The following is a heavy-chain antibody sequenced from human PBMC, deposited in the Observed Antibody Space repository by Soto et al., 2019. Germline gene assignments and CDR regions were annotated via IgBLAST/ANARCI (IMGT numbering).Heavy chain of an antibody. Sequence: SETLSLTCTVSGGSISSYYWSWIRQPPGKGLEWIGYIYYSGSTNYNPSLKSRVTISVDTSKNQFSLKLSSVTAADTAVYYCARDEGAPDAFDIWGQGTMVTVSS. CDR1: GGSISSYY. CDR3: ARDEGAPDAFDI. CDR2: IYYSGST. V-gene: IGHV4-59*01. J-gene: IGHJ3*02.